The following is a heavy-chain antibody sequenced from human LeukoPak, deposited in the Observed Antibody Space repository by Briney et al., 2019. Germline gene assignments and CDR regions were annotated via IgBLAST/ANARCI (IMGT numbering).Heavy chain of an antibody. J-gene: IGHJ5*02. V-gene: IGHV4-39*01. CDR2: MFYTGNT. CDR1: GGSISSTSSY. CDR3: ARGQRVPAVSFSSWFDP. D-gene: IGHD3-10*01. Sequence: SETLSLTCTVSGGSISSTSSYWGRIRQPPGKGLEWIGSMFYTGNTFYNPSLKGRVTVSVDTSKNQFSLTLRFATAADTAVYYCARGQRVPAVSFSSWFDPWGQGTLVTVSS.